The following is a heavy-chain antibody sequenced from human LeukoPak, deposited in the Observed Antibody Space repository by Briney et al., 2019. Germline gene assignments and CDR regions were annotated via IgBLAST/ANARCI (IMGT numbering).Heavy chain of an antibody. CDR3: AKDLYSSGWYRDYFDY. CDR2: ISGSGGST. D-gene: IGHD6-19*01. J-gene: IGHJ4*02. CDR1: GFTFSSYA. Sequence: GGSLRLSCAASGFTFSSYAMSWVRQAPGKGLEWVSAISGSGGSTYYADSVKGRFTISRDNSKNTLYLQMNSLRAEDKAVYYCAKDLYSSGWYRDYFDYWGQGTLVTVSS. V-gene: IGHV3-23*01.